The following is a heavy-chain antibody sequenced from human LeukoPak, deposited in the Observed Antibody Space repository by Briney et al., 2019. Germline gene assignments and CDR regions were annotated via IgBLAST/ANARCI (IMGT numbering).Heavy chain of an antibody. CDR3: ARAGRSYQLLPYYYYGMDV. CDR2: VFTRGST. D-gene: IGHD2-2*01. Sequence: SETPSPPRPVSGGPLSSYHWSWIRQPAREGLGWIWRVFTRGSTNYNPSLKSRVTMSVDTSKNQFSLKLSSVTAADTAVYYCARAGRSYQLLPYYYYGMDVWGQGTTVTVSS. V-gene: IGHV4-4*07. J-gene: IGHJ6*02. CDR1: GGPLSSYH.